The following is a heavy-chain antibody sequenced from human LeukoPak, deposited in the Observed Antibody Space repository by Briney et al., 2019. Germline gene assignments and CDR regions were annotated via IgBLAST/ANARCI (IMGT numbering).Heavy chain of an antibody. CDR2: IDGGGSSI. CDR1: GFTFSVYE. V-gene: IGHV3-48*03. J-gene: IGHJ5*02. Sequence: GGSLRLSCAASGFTFSVYEMNWVRQAPGKGLEWVSYIDGGGSSIYYADSVKGRFTISRDNAKNSLYLQMNSLRAEDTAVYYCARTTVTAGRTNWFDPWGQGTLVIVSS. CDR3: ARTTVTAGRTNWFDP. D-gene: IGHD4-17*01.